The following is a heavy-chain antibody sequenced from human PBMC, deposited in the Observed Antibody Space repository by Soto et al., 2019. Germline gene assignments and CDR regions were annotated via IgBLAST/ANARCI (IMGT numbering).Heavy chain of an antibody. CDR3: ARGSGAEYDFWSGYYIGWFDP. CDR2: INHSGST. J-gene: IGHJ5*02. V-gene: IGHV4-34*01. CDR1: GGSFSGYY. Sequence: SETLSLTCAVYGGSFSGYYWSWIRQPPGKGLEWIGEINHSGSTNYNPSLKSRVTISVDTSKNQFSLKLSSVTAADTAVYYCARGSGAEYDFWSGYYIGWFDPWGQGTLVTVSS. D-gene: IGHD3-3*01.